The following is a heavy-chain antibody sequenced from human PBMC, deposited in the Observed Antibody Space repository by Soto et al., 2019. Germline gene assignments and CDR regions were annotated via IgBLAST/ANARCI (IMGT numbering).Heavy chain of an antibody. J-gene: IGHJ4*02. CDR1: GYSFTSYW. CDR3: ARLPPNYDSSGYYFDY. D-gene: IGHD3-22*01. Sequence: GESLKISCKGSGYSFTSYWIGWVRQMPGKGLEWMGIIYPGDSDTRYSPSFQGQVTISADKSISTAYLQWSSLKASDTAMYYCARLPPNYDSSGYYFDYWGQGTLVTVSS. CDR2: IYPGDSDT. V-gene: IGHV5-51*01.